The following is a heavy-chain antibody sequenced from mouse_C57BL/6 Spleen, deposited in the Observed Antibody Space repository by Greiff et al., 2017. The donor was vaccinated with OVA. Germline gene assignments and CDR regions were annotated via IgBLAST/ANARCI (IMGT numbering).Heavy chain of an antibody. Sequence: EVQWVESGGGLVKPGGSLKLSCAASGFTFSDYGMHWVRQAPEKGLEWVAYISSGSSTIYYADTVKGRFTISRDNDKNTLFLQMTSLRSEDTAMYYCARRGYYGSYWYFDVWGTGTTVTVSS. CDR2: ISSGSSTI. V-gene: IGHV5-17*01. D-gene: IGHD1-1*01. CDR3: ARRGYYGSYWYFDV. J-gene: IGHJ1*03. CDR1: GFTFSDYG.